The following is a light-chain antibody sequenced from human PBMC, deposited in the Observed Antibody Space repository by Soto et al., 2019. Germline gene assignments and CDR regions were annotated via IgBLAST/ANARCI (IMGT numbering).Light chain of an antibody. V-gene: IGLV2-14*02. Sequence: QSALTQPASVSGSPGQSITISCTGTSSDVGSYNLVSWYQHHPGKAPKLMIYDVSDRPSGVSNRFSGSKSGNTASLTISGLQAEDEAEYYCSSYTSSSSYVFGTGTKVTVL. CDR1: SSDVGSYNL. CDR3: SSYTSSSSYV. CDR2: DVS. J-gene: IGLJ1*01.